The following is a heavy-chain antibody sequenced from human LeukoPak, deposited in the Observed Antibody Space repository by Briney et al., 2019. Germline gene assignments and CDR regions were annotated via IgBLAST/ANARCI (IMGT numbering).Heavy chain of an antibody. D-gene: IGHD2-8*02. CDR3: ARDMETGGRAFDS. J-gene: IGHJ4*02. CDR1: GFRFSNYW. V-gene: IGHV3-74*01. Sequence: GGSLRLSCAASGFRFSNYWIHWVRQAPAKGLMWVSRIRTDGGSTAYADFVKGRFTISRDNAKNTVYLQMNSLRADDTAVYYCARDMETGGRAFDSWGQGTLVTVSS. CDR2: IRTDGGST.